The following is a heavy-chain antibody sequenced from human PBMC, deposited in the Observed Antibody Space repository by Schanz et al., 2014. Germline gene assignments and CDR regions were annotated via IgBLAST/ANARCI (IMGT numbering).Heavy chain of an antibody. CDR2: IHHSGST. Sequence: QVQLQQWGAGLLKPSETLSLTCAVYGGSFSGYYWTWIRQPPGKGLEWIGEIHHSGSTNYNPSLKSRVTISRDPSKTQFSRKLSSVTAADTAVYYCARGEWSTSQFDYWGHGTLVTVSS. J-gene: IGHJ4*01. V-gene: IGHV4-34*01. D-gene: IGHD2-2*01. CDR1: GGSFSGYY. CDR3: ARGEWSTSQFDY.